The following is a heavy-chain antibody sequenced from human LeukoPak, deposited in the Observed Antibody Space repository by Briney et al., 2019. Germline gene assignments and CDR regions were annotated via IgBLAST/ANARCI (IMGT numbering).Heavy chain of an antibody. CDR1: GFTFSSYS. V-gene: IGHV3-48*04. J-gene: IGHJ4*02. D-gene: IGHD3-16*02. CDR2: ISSSSSTI. CDR3: ARDRYDYVWGSYRYLDY. Sequence: PGGSLRLSCAASGFTFSSYSMNWVRQAPGKGLEWVSYISSSSSTIYYADSAKGRFTISRDNAKNSLYLQMNSLRAEDTAVYYCARDRYDYVWGSYRYLDYWGQGTLVTVSS.